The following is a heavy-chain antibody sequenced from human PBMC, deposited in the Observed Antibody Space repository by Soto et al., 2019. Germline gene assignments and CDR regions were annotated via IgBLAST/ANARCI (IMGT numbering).Heavy chain of an antibody. Sequence: ASVKVSCKTSGYTFTNNVIHWVRQAPGQRLEWIGWVNAGNDNTKWSREFQGRLTLTKDTSATTACMELSSLTPEDTAIYFCAREVPYGYSRFDYWGQGTLVT. CDR2: VNAGNDNT. CDR3: AREVPYGYSRFDY. D-gene: IGHD5-18*01. CDR1: GYTFTNNV. V-gene: IGHV1-3*01. J-gene: IGHJ4*02.